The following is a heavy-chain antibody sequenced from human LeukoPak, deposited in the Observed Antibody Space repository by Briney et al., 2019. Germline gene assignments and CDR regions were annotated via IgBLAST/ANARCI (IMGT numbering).Heavy chain of an antibody. CDR3: ASDRGYCTNGVCYRDNWVDA. Sequence: PSETLSLTCHHDAGSIIRHVWTSKHQLACKELEPNGPTDRKGSTNYNPSLKSRVTMSVDTSKNQFSLKLRSVTSADTAVYYWASDRGYCTNGVCYRDNWVDAWGQGTLVTVSS. CDR1: AGSIIRHV. V-gene: IGHV4-4*07. D-gene: IGHD2-8*01. J-gene: IGHJ5*02. CDR2: TDRKGST.